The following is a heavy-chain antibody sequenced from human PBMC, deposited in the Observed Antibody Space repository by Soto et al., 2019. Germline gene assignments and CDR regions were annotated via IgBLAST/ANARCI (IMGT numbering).Heavy chain of an antibody. Sequence: PGGSLRLSCAASGFIFRDWFMSWIRQAPGKGLEWIGYIYYSGSTNYNPSLKSRVTISVDTSKNQFSLKLSSVTAADTAVYYCARFDYYDSSGYLDFGPKWGQGTLVTVSS. CDR3: ARFDYYDSSGYLDFGPK. D-gene: IGHD3-22*01. V-gene: IGHV4-59*01. CDR2: IYYSGST. CDR1: GFIFRDWF. J-gene: IGHJ4*02.